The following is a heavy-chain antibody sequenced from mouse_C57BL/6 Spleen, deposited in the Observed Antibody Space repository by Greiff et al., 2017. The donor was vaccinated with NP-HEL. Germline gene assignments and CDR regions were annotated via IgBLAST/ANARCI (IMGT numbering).Heavy chain of an antibody. V-gene: IGHV1-42*01. CDR3: ARSPYYYGSSYDYAMDY. D-gene: IGHD1-1*01. J-gene: IGHJ4*01. Sequence: VQLQQSGPELVKPGASVKISCKASGYSFTGYYMNWVKQSPEKSLEWIGEINPSTGGTTYNQKFKAKATLTVDKSSSTAYMQLKSLTSEDSAVYYCARSPYYYGSSYDYAMDYWGQGTSVTVSS. CDR2: INPSTGGT. CDR1: GYSFTGYY.